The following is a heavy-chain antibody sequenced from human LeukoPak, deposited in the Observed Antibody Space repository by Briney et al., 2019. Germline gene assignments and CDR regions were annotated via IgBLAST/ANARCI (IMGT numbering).Heavy chain of an antibody. Sequence: GGSLRLSCAASGFTFNNYEMNWVRQAPGKGLEWVSIISSGGGTKYYADSVKGRFTISRDNAKNSLYLQMNSLRAEDTAVYYCARSSGSHRPFDYWGQGTLVTVSS. CDR3: ARSSGSHRPFDY. V-gene: IGHV3-48*03. J-gene: IGHJ4*02. CDR1: GFTFNNYE. CDR2: ISSGGGTK. D-gene: IGHD1-26*01.